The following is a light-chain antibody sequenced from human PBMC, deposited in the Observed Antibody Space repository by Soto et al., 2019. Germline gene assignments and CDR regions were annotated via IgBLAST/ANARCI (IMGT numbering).Light chain of an antibody. Sequence: QSILTQPPSASGTPGQRVTISCSGSSSNIGSNYVYWYQQLPGTAPKLLMYRNHQRPSGVPDRFSGSKSGTSASLAISGLRSEDEADYYCATWDDSLSGVVFGGGTQLTVL. J-gene: IGLJ2*01. CDR3: ATWDDSLSGVV. CDR1: SSNIGSNY. CDR2: RNH. V-gene: IGLV1-47*01.